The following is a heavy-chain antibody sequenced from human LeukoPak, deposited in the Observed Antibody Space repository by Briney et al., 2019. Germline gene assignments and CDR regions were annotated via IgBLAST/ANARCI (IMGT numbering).Heavy chain of an antibody. J-gene: IGHJ5*02. Sequence: GGSLRLSCAASGFTFSSYGMYWVRQAPGKGLEWVAVIRYDGSNKYYSDSVKGRFTISRDNSKNTLYLQMNSLRAEDTAVYYCARASDSSAYINCFAPWGQGTLVTVSS. CDR3: ARASDSSAYINCFAP. CDR1: GFTFSSYG. D-gene: IGHD3-22*01. V-gene: IGHV3-30*02. CDR2: IRYDGSNK.